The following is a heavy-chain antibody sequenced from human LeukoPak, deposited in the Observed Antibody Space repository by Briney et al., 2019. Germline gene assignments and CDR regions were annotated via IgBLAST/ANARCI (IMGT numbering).Heavy chain of an antibody. D-gene: IGHD6-13*01. CDR3: AREGAAAAPY. CDR2: ISSSSSYI. Sequence: GGSPRLSCAASGFTFSSYSMNWVRQAPGKGLEWVSAISSSSSYIYYADSVKGRFTISRDNARNSLYLQMNSLRAEDTAMYYCAREGAAAAPYWGQGTLVTVSS. V-gene: IGHV3-21*01. J-gene: IGHJ4*02. CDR1: GFTFSSYS.